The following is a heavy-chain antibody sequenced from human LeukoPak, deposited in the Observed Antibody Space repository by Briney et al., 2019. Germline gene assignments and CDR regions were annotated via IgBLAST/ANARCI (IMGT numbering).Heavy chain of an antibody. CDR2: IYYSGST. J-gene: IGHJ4*02. Sequence: SETLSLTCTVSGGSISSYYWSWIRQPPGKGLEWIGYIYYSGSTNYNPSLKSRVTISEDTSKNQFSLKLSSVTAADTAVYYCARVRRGGFFDYWGQGTLVTVSS. CDR3: ARVRRGGFFDY. CDR1: GGSISSYY. D-gene: IGHD3-10*01. V-gene: IGHV4-59*01.